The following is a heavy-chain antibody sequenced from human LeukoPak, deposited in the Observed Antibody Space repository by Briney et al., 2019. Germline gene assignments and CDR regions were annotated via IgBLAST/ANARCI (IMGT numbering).Heavy chain of an antibody. CDR2: IRFDGSNK. CDR3: AKDLYCSGGSCY. V-gene: IGHV3-30*02. CDR1: GFTFSGYG. Sequence: PGGSLRLSCAASGFTFSGYGMHWVRRAPGKGLEWVAFIRFDGSNKYYADSVKGRFTISRDNSKNTLYLQMNSLRAEDTAVYYCAKDLYCSGGSCYFGQGTLVTVSS. D-gene: IGHD2-15*01. J-gene: IGHJ4*02.